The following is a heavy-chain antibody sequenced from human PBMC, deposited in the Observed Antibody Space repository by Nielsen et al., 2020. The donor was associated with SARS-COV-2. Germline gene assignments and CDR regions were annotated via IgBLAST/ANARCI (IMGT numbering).Heavy chain of an antibody. D-gene: IGHD2/OR15-2a*01. Sequence: SETLSLTCTVSGGSISSGGYYWSWIRQHPGKGLEWIGYIYYSGSTNYNPSLKSRVTISVDTSKNQFSLKLSSVTAADTAVYYCARHMVDSRRGYVSIYYMDVWGKGTTVTVSS. CDR2: IYYSGST. CDR1: GGSISSGGYY. J-gene: IGHJ6*03. V-gene: IGHV4-61*08. CDR3: ARHMVDSRRGYVSIYYMDV.